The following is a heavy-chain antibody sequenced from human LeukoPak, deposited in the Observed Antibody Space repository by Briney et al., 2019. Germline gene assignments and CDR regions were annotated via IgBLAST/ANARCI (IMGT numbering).Heavy chain of an antibody. J-gene: IGHJ5*02. D-gene: IGHD6-6*01. V-gene: IGHV1-2*02. CDR2: INPKSGGT. CDR1: GYTFTGYY. CDR3: ARDPRGYSSSSQGNWFDP. Sequence: ASVKVSCKASGYTFTGYYMHWVRQAPGQGLEWMGWINPKSGGTNYAQKFQGGVTMTRDTPISTAYMELSRLRSDDTAVYYCARDPRGYSSSSQGNWFDPWGQGTLVTVSS.